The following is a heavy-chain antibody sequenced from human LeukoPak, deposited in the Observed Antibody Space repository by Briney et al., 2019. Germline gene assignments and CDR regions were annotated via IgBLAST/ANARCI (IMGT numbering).Heavy chain of an antibody. CDR3: AREGLWLRSNDAFDI. V-gene: IGHV1-18*04. J-gene: IGHJ3*02. CDR1: GYTFTGYY. Sequence: ASVKVACKASGYTFTGYYMHWVRQAPGQGLEWMGWISAYNGNTNYAQKLQGRVTMTTDTSTSTAYMELRSLRSDDTAVYYCAREGLWLRSNDAFDIWGQGTMVTVSS. CDR2: ISAYNGNT. D-gene: IGHD5-18*01.